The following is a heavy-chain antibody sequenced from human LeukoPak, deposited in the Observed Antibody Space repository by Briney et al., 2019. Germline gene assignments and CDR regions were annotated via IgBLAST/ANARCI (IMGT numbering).Heavy chain of an antibody. Sequence: SETLSLTCTVSGDSISSYYWGWIRQPPGKGLEWIGTIYYSGSTYYNPSLKSRVTISVDTSKNQFSLKLSSVTAADTAVYYCARHLAIYDSGGYYYERGRYYFDFWGQGALVTVSS. D-gene: IGHD3-22*01. J-gene: IGHJ4*02. CDR3: ARHLAIYDSGGYYYERGRYYFDF. V-gene: IGHV4-39*01. CDR1: GDSISSYY. CDR2: IYYSGST.